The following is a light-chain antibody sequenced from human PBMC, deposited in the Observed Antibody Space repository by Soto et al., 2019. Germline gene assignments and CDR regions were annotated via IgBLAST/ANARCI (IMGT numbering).Light chain of an antibody. J-gene: IGKJ4*01. CDR3: QQRSNVPPLP. CDR2: AAS. CDR1: QSVSNY. V-gene: IGKV3-11*01. Sequence: ELVLTQSPATLSLSPGERATLSCRASQSVSNYVAWYQQKPRQAPRLLIYAASNMATDIPARFRGSGSGTDFTLTISSLEPEDFAVYYCQQRSNVPPLPFCGRNKVQIK.